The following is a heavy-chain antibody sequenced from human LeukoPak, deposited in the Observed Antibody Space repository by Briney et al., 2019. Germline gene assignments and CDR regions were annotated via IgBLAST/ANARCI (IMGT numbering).Heavy chain of an antibody. J-gene: IGHJ6*02. D-gene: IGHD3-22*01. V-gene: IGHV3-33*01. CDR3: ARDLTYYYDSSGYYFGAPMDV. Sequence: GGSLRLSCAASGFTFSSYGMHWVRQAPGKGLEWVAVIWYDGSNKYYADSVKGRFAISRDNSKNTLYLQMNSLRAGDTAVYYCARDLTYYYDSSGYYFGAPMDVWGQGTTVTVSS. CDR2: IWYDGSNK. CDR1: GFTFSSYG.